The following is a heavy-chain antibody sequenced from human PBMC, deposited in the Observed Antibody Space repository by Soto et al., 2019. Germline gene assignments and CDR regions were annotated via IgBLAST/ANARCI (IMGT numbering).Heavy chain of an antibody. CDR1: GFRISPYG. J-gene: IGHJ4*02. CDR3: AKDEGSGSYYVTGDY. V-gene: IGHV3-30*18. D-gene: IGHD3-10*01. CDR2: ASHDESKK. Sequence: QVQLVESGGGVVQPGGSLRLSCAVSGFRISPYGMHWVRQAPGKGLDWVAAASHDESKKYYAESVRGRFTISRDNSMNTLYLQMNSLRPEDTAVYYCAKDEGSGSYYVTGDYWGQGTLVTVSS.